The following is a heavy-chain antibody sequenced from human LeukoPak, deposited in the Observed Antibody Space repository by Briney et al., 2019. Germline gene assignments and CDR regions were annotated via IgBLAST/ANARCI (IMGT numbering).Heavy chain of an antibody. CDR1: GFTFSAYA. CDR2: VRYGGNIK. Sequence: GGPLRLSCAASGFTFSAYAMHWIRQAPGRGLEWVAFVRYGGNIKYYADSVKGRFTISRDNSKNTLYLEMNSLRPEDTAVYYCTRDLGTEYNIFDYWGQGTLVTVSS. V-gene: IGHV3-30*02. J-gene: IGHJ4*02. D-gene: IGHD3-9*01. CDR3: TRDLGTEYNIFDY.